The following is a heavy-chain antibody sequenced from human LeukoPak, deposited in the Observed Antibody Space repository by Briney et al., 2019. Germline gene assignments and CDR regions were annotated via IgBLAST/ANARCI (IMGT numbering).Heavy chain of an antibody. Sequence: GESLKIYGKGSGYTFSVHYIHWVRQAPGQGLEWMGWINPNNGDTKYAQKFQGRVTMTRDSSISTVYMDLSRLRSDDTAVFYCARVYRALDYWGQGTLVTVSS. V-gene: IGHV1-2*02. CDR1: GYTFSVHY. CDR2: INPNNGDT. J-gene: IGHJ4*02. CDR3: ARVYRALDY.